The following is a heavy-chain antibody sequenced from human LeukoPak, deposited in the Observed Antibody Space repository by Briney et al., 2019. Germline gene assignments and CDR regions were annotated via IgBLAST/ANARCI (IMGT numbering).Heavy chain of an antibody. Sequence: TSETLSLTCTVSGGSISSYYWSWIRQPPGKGLEWIGYIYYSGSTDYNPSLKSRVTISVDTSKNQFSLKLSSVTAADTAVYYCARTNHYGGNSVGGITQNWFDPWGQGTLVTVSS. CDR3: ARTNHYGGNSVGGITQNWFDP. V-gene: IGHV4-59*01. CDR2: IYYSGST. CDR1: GGSISSYY. D-gene: IGHD4-23*01. J-gene: IGHJ5*02.